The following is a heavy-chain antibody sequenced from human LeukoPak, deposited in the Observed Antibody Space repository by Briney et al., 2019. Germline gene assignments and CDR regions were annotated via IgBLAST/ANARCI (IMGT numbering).Heavy chain of an antibody. Sequence: SVKVSCTASGGTFSSYAISWVRQAPGQGLEWMGGIIPIFGTANYAQKFQGRVTITTDESTSTAYMELSSLRSEDTAVYYCARDRGGLEESPNWFDPWGQGTLVTVSS. D-gene: IGHD2-15*01. J-gene: IGHJ5*02. CDR3: ARDRGGLEESPNWFDP. V-gene: IGHV1-69*05. CDR1: GGTFSSYA. CDR2: IIPIFGTA.